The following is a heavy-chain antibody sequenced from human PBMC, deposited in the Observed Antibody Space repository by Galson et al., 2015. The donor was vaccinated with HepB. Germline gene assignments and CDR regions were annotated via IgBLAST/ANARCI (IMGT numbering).Heavy chain of an antibody. V-gene: IGHV3-48*02. CDR3: ATDLPWGDKAFDS. CDR2: ISRSSAIT. J-gene: IGHJ4*02. CDR1: GFSLSNYS. Sequence: SLRLSCAASGFSLSNYSINWVRQAPGKGLEWVSYISRSSAITYYADSVQGRFTISRDNAKNSLYLHMNSLRDDDTAVYYCATDLPWGDKAFDSWGQGTLVTVSS. D-gene: IGHD2-21*02.